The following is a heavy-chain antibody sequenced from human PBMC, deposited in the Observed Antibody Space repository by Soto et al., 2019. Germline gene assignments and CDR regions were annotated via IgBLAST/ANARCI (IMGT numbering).Heavy chain of an antibody. J-gene: IGHJ4*02. CDR3: ARDSEGIVVVVAAPTAFDY. V-gene: IGHV1-18*01. Sequence: QVQLVQSGAEVKKPGASVKVSCKASGYTFTSYGISWVRQAPGQGLEWMGWISAYNGNTNYAQKLQGRVTMTTDTSTSTAYMELRSLRSDDTAVYYCARDSEGIVVVVAAPTAFDYWGQGTLVTVSS. CDR2: ISAYNGNT. D-gene: IGHD2-15*01. CDR1: GYTFTSYG.